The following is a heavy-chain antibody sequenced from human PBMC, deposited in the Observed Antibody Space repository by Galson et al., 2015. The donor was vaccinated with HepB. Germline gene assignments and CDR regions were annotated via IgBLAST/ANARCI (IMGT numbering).Heavy chain of an antibody. J-gene: IGHJ6*03. CDR2: IGTAGDT. D-gene: IGHD2-2*01. Sequence: SLRLSCAASGFTFSSYDMHWVRQATGKGLEWVSAIGTAGDTYYPGSVKGRFTISRENAKNSLYLQMNSLRAGDTAVYYCARGARSGSSTSKYYYYYMDVWGKGTTVTVSS. CDR1: GFTFSSYD. V-gene: IGHV3-13*01. CDR3: ARGARSGSSTSKYYYYYMDV.